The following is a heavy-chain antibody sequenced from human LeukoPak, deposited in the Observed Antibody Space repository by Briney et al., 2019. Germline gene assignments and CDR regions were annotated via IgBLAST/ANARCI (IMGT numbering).Heavy chain of an antibody. CDR2: ISGSGGST. J-gene: IGHJ4*02. V-gene: IGHV3-23*01. CDR3: AKADYYADHLFDY. Sequence: GGSLRLSCAASGFTLSTYAMSWVRQAPGKGLEWVSAISGSGGSTYYADSVKGRFTISRDNSKNSLYLQMNSLKAEDTAVYYCAKADYYADHLFDYWGLGTLVTVSS. CDR1: GFTLSTYA. D-gene: IGHD3-10*01.